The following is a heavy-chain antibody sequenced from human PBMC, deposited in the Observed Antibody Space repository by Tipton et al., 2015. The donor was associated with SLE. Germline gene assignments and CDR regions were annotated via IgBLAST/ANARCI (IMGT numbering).Heavy chain of an antibody. D-gene: IGHD2-15*01. J-gene: IGHJ6*02. CDR3: ARDAELGYCSGGSCYSVAIMDL. CDR2: MTFDGSHR. V-gene: IGHV3-30*03. Sequence: RSLRLSCAASGFAFSRHSMSWVRQAPGKGLEWVALMTFDGSHRDYPDSVKGRFTISRDNSKNTVYLEMNSLATEDTAVYYCARDAELGYCSGGSCYSVAIMDLWGQGTTVTVSS. CDR1: GFAFSRHS.